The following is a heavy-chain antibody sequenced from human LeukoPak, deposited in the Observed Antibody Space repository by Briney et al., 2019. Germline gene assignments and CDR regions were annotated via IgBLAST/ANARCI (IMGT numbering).Heavy chain of an antibody. CDR1: GGSISSYS. CDR3: ATTGATEAGY. CDR2: IYNTAIT. D-gene: IGHD2-8*02. V-gene: IGHV4-59*01. Sequence: SETLSLTCTVSGGSISSYSWTWIRQPPGKGLEWIAYIYNTAITNYNPSLKSRVTISVDTSKNQFSLRLSSVTAADTAVYYCATTGATEAGYWGQGTLVTVSS. J-gene: IGHJ4*02.